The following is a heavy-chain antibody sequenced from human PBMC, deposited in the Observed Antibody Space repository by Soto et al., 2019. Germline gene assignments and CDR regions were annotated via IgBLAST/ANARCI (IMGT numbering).Heavy chain of an antibody. CDR3: ARVYGRVAAVLYIDY. CDR2: ISWNSDST. CDR1: GFTFGDYG. J-gene: IGHJ4*02. V-gene: IGHV3-9*01. D-gene: IGHD1-26*01. Sequence: EVQLVESGGGLVQPGRSLTLSCAASGFTFGDYGMNWVRQAPGKGLEWVSAISWNSDSTNYADSVRGRFTISRDNAKNSLYLQMNSLRPEDTALYYCARVYGRVAAVLYIDYWGQGTLVTVSS.